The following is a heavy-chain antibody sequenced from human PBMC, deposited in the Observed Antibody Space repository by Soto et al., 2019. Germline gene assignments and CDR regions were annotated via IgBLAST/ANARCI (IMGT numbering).Heavy chain of an antibody. CDR2: ISGSGGST. Sequence: EVQLLESGGGSVQPGGSLRLSCASSGFTFSSYAMSWVRQAPGKGLEWVSAISGSGGSTYYADSVKGRFTISRDNSKNTLYLQMDSLRAEDTAVYYCAYSSTPFDYWGQGTLVTVSS. V-gene: IGHV3-23*01. CDR1: GFTFSSYA. J-gene: IGHJ4*02. D-gene: IGHD6-13*01. CDR3: AYSSTPFDY.